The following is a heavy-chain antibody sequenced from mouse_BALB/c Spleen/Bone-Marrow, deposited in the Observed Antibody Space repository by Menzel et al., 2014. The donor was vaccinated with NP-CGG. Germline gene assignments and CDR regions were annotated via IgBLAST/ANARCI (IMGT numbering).Heavy chain of an antibody. CDR2: ISGGGSYT. CDR1: GFTFSSYG. J-gene: IGHJ3*01. Sequence: EVKLEESGGNLVKSGGSLKLSCAASGFTFSSYGMSWARQTPEKRLEWVATISGGGSYTFYPDSVKGRFTISRDNAKNNRYLQLSSLRAEDAALYYCARHAYYDQAEVSFVYWGQGTLVTVSA. V-gene: IGHV5-9-2*01. CDR3: ARHAYYDQAEVSFVY. D-gene: IGHD2-4*01.